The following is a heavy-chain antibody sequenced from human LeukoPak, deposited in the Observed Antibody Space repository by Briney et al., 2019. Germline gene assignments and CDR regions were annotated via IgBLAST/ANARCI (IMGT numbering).Heavy chain of an antibody. CDR3: ARGRPFGILVVIRAFDY. Sequence: PSETLSLTCAVYGGSFSGYYWSWIPQPPGKGLEWIGEINHSGSTNYNPSLKSRVTISVDTSKNQFSLPLSSVTAADTAVYYCARGRPFGILVVIRAFDYWGQGTLVTVSS. D-gene: IGHD3-22*01. CDR1: GGSFSGYY. V-gene: IGHV4-34*01. CDR2: INHSGST. J-gene: IGHJ4*02.